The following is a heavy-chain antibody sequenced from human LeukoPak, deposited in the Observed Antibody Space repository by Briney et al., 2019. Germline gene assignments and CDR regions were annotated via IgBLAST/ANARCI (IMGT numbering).Heavy chain of an antibody. J-gene: IGHJ4*02. V-gene: IGHV3-21*06. Sequence: GGSLRLSCAASGFTFSSYSMNWVRQAPGKGLEWVSSISSRSSYIYYADSVKGRFTISRDNAKNSLYLQMNSLRAEDTAVYYCAREGCYDSSGYDYWGQGTLATVSS. CDR1: GFTFSSYS. D-gene: IGHD3-22*01. CDR2: ISSRSSYI. CDR3: AREGCYDSSGYDY.